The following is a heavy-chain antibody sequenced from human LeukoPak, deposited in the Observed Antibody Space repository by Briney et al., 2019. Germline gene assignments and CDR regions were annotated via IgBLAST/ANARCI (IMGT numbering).Heavy chain of an antibody. CDR3: ARRSAARDAFDI. Sequence: AGGSLRLSCAASGFTFSSYWMHWVRQAPGKGLVWVSRIKSDGSSTSYADSVKGRFTISRDDAKNTLYLQMNSLRAEDTAVYYCARRSAARDAFDIWGQGTMVTGSS. J-gene: IGHJ3*02. V-gene: IGHV3-74*01. CDR2: IKSDGSST. CDR1: GFTFSSYW. D-gene: IGHD6-6*01.